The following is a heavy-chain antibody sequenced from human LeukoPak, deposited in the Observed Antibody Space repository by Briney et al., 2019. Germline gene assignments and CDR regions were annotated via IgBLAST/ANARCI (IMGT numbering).Heavy chain of an antibody. Sequence: SETLSLTCTVSGGSISNYYWSWIRQPPGKGLEWIGYIYYSGSTNYNPSLKSRVTISLDTSKNQFSLKLSSVTAADTAVYYCARLPMHGYSYGFPDYWGQGTLVTVSS. CDR1: GGSISNYY. CDR3: ARLPMHGYSYGFPDY. J-gene: IGHJ4*02. CDR2: IYYSGST. V-gene: IGHV4-59*08. D-gene: IGHD5-18*01.